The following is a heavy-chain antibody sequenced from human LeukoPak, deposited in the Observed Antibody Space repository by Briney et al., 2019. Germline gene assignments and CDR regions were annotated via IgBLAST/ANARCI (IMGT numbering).Heavy chain of an antibody. J-gene: IGHJ5*02. D-gene: IGHD2-2*01. Sequence: PGGSLRLSCAASGFTFSSYGMHWVRQAPGKGLEWVAFIRYDGSNKYYADSVKGRFTISRDNAKNSLYLQMNSLRAEDTAVYYCARGGGEYQLLPAADWFDPWGQGTLVTVSS. CDR3: ARGGGEYQLLPAADWFDP. CDR1: GFTFSSYG. CDR2: IRYDGSNK. V-gene: IGHV3-30*02.